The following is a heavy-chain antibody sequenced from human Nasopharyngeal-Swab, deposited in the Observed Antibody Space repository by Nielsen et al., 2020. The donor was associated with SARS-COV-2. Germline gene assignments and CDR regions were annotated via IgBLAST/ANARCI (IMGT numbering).Heavy chain of an antibody. J-gene: IGHJ4*02. V-gene: IGHV3-48*04. CDR2: ITSSSSTK. CDR1: GFTFSTYS. CDR3: ARDPYGDYATGQFDY. D-gene: IGHD4-17*01. Sequence: GGSLRLSCAASGFTFSTYSMNWVRQAPGKGLEWVSCITSSSSTKYYADSVKGRFTISRDNAKNSLYLQMDSLRAEDTALYYCARDPYGDYATGQFDYWGQGTLVTVSS.